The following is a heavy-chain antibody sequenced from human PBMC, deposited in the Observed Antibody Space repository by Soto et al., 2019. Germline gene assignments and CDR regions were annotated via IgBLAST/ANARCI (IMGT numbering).Heavy chain of an antibody. CDR3: YYYASYDGAISNGVWYNYGIDV. CDR1: GFSLRSNGVA. CDR2: IYWDDDK. J-gene: IGHJ6*02. D-gene: IGHD3-22*01. Sequence: SGPTLVNPTQTLTLTCSFSGFSLRSNGVAVGWIRQPPGRALEWLALIYWDDDKRYSPSLRSRVTITKDTTKNLVVLTMTNMDSVKADDKDVYYYASYDGAISNGVWYNYGIDVWGQGTMVTVSS. V-gene: IGHV2-5*02.